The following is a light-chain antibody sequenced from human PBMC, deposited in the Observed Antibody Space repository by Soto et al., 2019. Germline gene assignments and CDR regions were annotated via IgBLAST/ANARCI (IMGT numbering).Light chain of an antibody. J-gene: IGLJ7*01. Sequence: QAVVTQEPSLTVSPGGTVTLTCASSTGAVTSDYYPNWLQQKPGQAPRSLIHSTYTRHFWTPARFSGSLLGGKAALTVSDWQPEDEADYYCLLSRGAAQVFGGGTQLTVL. V-gene: IGLV7-43*01. CDR1: TGAVTSDYY. CDR2: STY. CDR3: LLSRGAAQV.